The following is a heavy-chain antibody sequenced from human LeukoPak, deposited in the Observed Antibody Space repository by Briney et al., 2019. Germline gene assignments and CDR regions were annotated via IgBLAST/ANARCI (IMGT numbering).Heavy chain of an antibody. V-gene: IGHV3-23*01. Sequence: GGSLRLSCAASGFTFSSYAMSWVRQAPGKGLEWVSAISGSGGSTYYADSVKGRFTTSRDNSKNTLYLQMNSLRAEDTAVYYCAKVGSLYDYVWGSYRYPYFDYWGQGTLVTVSS. CDR1: GFTFSSYA. J-gene: IGHJ4*02. CDR2: ISGSGGST. CDR3: AKVGSLYDYVWGSYRYPYFDY. D-gene: IGHD3-16*02.